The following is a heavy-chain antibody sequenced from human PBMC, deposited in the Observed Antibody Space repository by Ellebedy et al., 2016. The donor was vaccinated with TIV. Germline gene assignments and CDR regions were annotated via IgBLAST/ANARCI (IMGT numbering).Heavy chain of an antibody. CDR1: GGIFRSYA. V-gene: IGHV1-46*01. CDR3: ARGYGDYSY. J-gene: IGHJ4*02. CDR2: INPSGGST. D-gene: IGHD4-17*01. Sequence: ASVKVSCKASGGIFRSYAISWVRQAPGQGLEWMGIINPSGGSTTYAQKFQGRVTMTRDTSTSTVYMDLSSLRSEDTAVYYCARGYGDYSYWGQGTLVTVSS.